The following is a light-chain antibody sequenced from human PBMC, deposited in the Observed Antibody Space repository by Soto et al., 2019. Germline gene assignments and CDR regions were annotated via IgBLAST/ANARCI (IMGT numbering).Light chain of an antibody. J-gene: IGLJ2*01. CDR3: RSYTSSSTLVV. CDR1: SSDVGGYNY. Sequence: QSALTQPASVSGSPGQSITISCTGTSSDVGGYNYVSWYQQYPGKAPKLMIYDVSDRPSGVSNRFSGSKSGNTASLTISGLQAEDEADYYCRSYTSSSTLVVFGGGTKVTVL. V-gene: IGLV2-14*03. CDR2: DVS.